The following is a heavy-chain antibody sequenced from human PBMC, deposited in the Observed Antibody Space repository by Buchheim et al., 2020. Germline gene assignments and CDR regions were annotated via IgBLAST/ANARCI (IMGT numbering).Heavy chain of an antibody. CDR3: ARDLDYFFDYLKTSDY. Sequence: QVQLVESGGGVVQPGRSLRLSCVASGFTFSLYGMHWVRQAPGKGLEWVATVSKDGRKEFFADSVKGRFTISRDNSNNTLTLRLNNVRPDDTAVYYCARDLDYFFDYLKTSDYWGQGTL. CDR1: GFTFSLYG. J-gene: IGHJ4*02. CDR2: VSKDGRKE. V-gene: IGHV3-30*03. D-gene: IGHD3-9*01.